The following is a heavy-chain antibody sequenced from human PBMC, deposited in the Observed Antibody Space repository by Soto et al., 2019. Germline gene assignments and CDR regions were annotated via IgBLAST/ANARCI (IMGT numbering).Heavy chain of an antibody. V-gene: IGHV4-59*01. CDR3: ASGIGGMDV. CDR1: GGSISSYF. J-gene: IGHJ6*02. CDR2: IYYSGST. Sequence: QVQLQESGPGLVKPTETLSLTCTVSGGSISSYFWSWIRQPPGKGLEWIGYIYYSGSTNYNPSLKSRVTISVDTSKNQFPLKLSSVNATDTAVYYCASGIGGMDVWGQGTTVTVSS.